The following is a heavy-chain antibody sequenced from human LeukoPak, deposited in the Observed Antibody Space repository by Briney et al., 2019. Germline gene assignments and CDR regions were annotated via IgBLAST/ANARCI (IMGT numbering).Heavy chain of an antibody. Sequence: PGGSLRLSCAVSGFPFSDRYMDWVRQAPGKGLERVGRPRNKANSYTTEYAASVKGRFTISRDDSKNSLYLQMNSLKTEDTAVYYCARAQKGAPFDYWGQGTLVTVSS. J-gene: IGHJ4*02. CDR2: PRNKANSYTT. V-gene: IGHV3-72*01. D-gene: IGHD1-26*01. CDR3: ARAQKGAPFDY. CDR1: GFPFSDRY.